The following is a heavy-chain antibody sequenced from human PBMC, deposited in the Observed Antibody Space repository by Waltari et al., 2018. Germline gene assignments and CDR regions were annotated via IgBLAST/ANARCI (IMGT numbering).Heavy chain of an antibody. CDR1: GFTFSSYS. CDR3: ASAYSSSWWGVLDY. Sequence: EVQLVESGGGLVKPGGSLRLSCAASGFTFSSYSMNWVRQAPGKGLEWVSSISSSSSYIYYADSVKGRFTISRDNAKNSLYLQMNSLRAEDTAVYYCASAYSSSWWGVLDYWGQGTLVTVSS. J-gene: IGHJ4*02. D-gene: IGHD6-13*01. V-gene: IGHV3-21*04. CDR2: ISSSSSYI.